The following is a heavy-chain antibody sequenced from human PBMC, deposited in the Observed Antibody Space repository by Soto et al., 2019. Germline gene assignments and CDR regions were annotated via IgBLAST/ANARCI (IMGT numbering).Heavy chain of an antibody. CDR2: IYTSGST. Sequence: SETLSLTCTVSGGSISSYYWSWIRQPAGKGLEWIGRIYTSGSTNYNPSLKSRVTMSVDTSKNQFSLKLSSVTAADTAVYYCARVIVVVAASGPNWFDPWGQGTLVTV. CDR1: GGSISSYY. D-gene: IGHD2-15*01. CDR3: ARVIVVVAASGPNWFDP. J-gene: IGHJ5*02. V-gene: IGHV4-4*07.